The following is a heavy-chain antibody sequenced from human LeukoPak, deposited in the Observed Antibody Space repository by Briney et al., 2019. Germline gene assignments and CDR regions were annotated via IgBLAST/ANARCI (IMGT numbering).Heavy chain of an antibody. CDR3: ALSRQLSLHAFDI. D-gene: IGHD5-18*01. J-gene: IGHJ3*02. CDR1: GYTFTGYY. Sequence: ASVKVSCKASGYTFTGYYMHWVRQAPGQGLEWMGWINPNSGGTNYAQKFQGRVTMTRDTSISTAYMELSRLRSDDTAVYYCALSRQLSLHAFDIWGQGTMVTVSS. CDR2: INPNSGGT. V-gene: IGHV1-2*02.